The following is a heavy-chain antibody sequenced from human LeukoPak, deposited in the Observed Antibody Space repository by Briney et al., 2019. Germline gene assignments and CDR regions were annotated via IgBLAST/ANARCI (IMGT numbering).Heavy chain of an antibody. CDR3: ARDGGGIAVAPNSFDP. J-gene: IGHJ5*02. CDR1: GFTFSSYW. V-gene: IGHV3-7*01. D-gene: IGHD6-19*01. CDR2: IKQDGSEK. Sequence: GGSLRLSCAASGFTFSSYWMSWVRQAPGKGLEWVANIKQDGSEKYYVDSVKGRFTISRDNAKNSLYLQMNSLRAEDTAVYYCARDGGGIAVAPNSFDPWGQGTLVTVSS.